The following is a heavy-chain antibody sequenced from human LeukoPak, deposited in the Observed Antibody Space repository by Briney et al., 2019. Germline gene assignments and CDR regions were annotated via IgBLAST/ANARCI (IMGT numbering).Heavy chain of an antibody. CDR2: IYSGGRT. V-gene: IGHV3-53*01. J-gene: IGHJ4*02. CDR3: ARGCFYDRSPYCPFDY. CDR1: GFIVSNND. Sequence: GGSLRLSCAASGFIVSNNDMSWVRQAPGKGLEWGSLIYSGGRTYYADSVKGRFTISRDNSKNTLYLQMNSLRGEDTAVYYCARGCFYDRSPYCPFDYWGQGTLVTVTS. D-gene: IGHD3-22*01.